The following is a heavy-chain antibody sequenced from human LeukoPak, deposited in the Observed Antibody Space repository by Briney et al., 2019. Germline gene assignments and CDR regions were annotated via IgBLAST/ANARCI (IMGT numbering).Heavy chain of an antibody. CDR3: ATGCAGATICY. J-gene: IGHJ4*02. CDR2: ISAYNGNT. CDR1: GYTFTSYG. Sequence: ASVKVSCKASGYTFTSYGISWVRQAPGQGLEWMGWISAYNGNTNYAQKLQGRVTMTTDTSTSTAYMELSSLRSEDTAVYYCATGCAGATICYWGQGTLVTVSS. D-gene: IGHD1-26*01. V-gene: IGHV1-18*01.